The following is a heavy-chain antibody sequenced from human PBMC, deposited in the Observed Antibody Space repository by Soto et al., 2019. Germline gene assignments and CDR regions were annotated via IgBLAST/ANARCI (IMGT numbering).Heavy chain of an antibody. D-gene: IGHD6-6*01. CDR1: GGSIDNYEYY. V-gene: IGHV4-30-4*01. CDR2: IYYSGRT. CDR3: ARDRSNSPDYFDF. J-gene: IGHJ4*02. Sequence: QVQLQESGPGLVKPSQTLSLTCTVSGGSIDNYEYYWTWIRQPPGKGPEWVGYIYYSGRTNYNPSLNCRLTISLDTSKNQFSLRLTSVSAADTAMYYCARDRSNSPDYFDFWGQGTLVTVSS.